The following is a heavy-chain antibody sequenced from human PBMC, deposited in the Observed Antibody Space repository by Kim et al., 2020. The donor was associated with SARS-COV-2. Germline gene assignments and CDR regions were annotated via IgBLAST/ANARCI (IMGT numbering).Heavy chain of an antibody. CDR1: GYTFTSYA. D-gene: IGHD2-2*01. J-gene: IGHJ5*02. Sequence: ASVKVSCKASGYTFTSYAMHWVRQAPGQRLEWMGWINAGNGNTKYSQKFQGRVTITRDTSASTAYMELSSLRSEDTAVYYCARGQTTPFPILPESSWFDPWGQGTLVTLSS. CDR2: INAGNGNT. V-gene: IGHV1-3*01. CDR3: ARGQTTPFPILPESSWFDP.